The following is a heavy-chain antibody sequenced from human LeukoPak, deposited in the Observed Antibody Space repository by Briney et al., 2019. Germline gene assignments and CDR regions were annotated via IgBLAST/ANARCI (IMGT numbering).Heavy chain of an antibody. Sequence: GGSLRLSCAASGFTVSSNYMSWVRQAPGKGLEWVSVIYSGGSTYYADSVKGRFTISRDNSKNTLYLQMNSLRAEDTAVYYCAREALYYYDSSGYYYYYYGMDVWGQGTTVTVSS. CDR1: GFTVSSNY. D-gene: IGHD3-22*01. V-gene: IGHV3-53*01. CDR3: AREALYYYDSSGYYYYYYGMDV. J-gene: IGHJ6*02. CDR2: IYSGGST.